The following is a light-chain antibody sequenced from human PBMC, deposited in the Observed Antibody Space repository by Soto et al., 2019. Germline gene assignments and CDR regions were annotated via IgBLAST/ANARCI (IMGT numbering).Light chain of an antibody. CDR1: ALPQQY. CDR2: KXS. V-gene: IGLV3-25*03. J-gene: IGLJ2*01. Sequence: SYELTQPPSVSMSPGQTARITCSGDALPQQYAYWYQQKPGQAPVLVMYKXSERPSGIPERFSGSSSGTTVTLTISGVQAEDEADYXCQSADSSGTYVVFGGGTKLTVL. CDR3: QSADSSGTYVV.